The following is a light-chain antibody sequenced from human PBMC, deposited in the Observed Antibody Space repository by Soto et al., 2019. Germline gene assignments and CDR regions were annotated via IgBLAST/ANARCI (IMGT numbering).Light chain of an antibody. J-gene: IGKJ4*01. CDR3: QQYKSFPVT. Sequence: DIQMTQSPSSVSASVGDRVTITCRASQVFSNYVAWFQQKAGETPKSLIYAASRLQGGVPSRFSGSRSGTDFTLTITSLQPEDFATYYCQQYKSFPVTFGGGTKVEIK. V-gene: IGKV1-16*01. CDR2: AAS. CDR1: QVFSNY.